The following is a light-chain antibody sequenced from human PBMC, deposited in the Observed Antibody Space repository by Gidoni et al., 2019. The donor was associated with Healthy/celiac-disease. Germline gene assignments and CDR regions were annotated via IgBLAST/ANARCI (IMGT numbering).Light chain of an antibody. CDR2: GAS. CDR1: QTVSSN. CDR3: QQYNNWPPYT. Sequence: DIVMTQSPATLSVSPGERATLSCRASQTVSSNLAWYQQKPGQAPRLLIDGASTRATGIPARFSGSGSGTDFTLTISSLQSEDFAVYYCQQYNNWPPYTFGQGTKLEIK. J-gene: IGKJ2*01. V-gene: IGKV3-15*01.